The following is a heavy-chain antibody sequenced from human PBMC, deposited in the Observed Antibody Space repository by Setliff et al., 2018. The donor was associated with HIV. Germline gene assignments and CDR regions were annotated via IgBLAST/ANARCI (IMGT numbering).Heavy chain of an antibody. J-gene: IGHJ4*02. CDR2: ISAYNGNT. CDR1: GYTFTIYD. CDR3: ARDGAYVWGTYRYQGFDH. D-gene: IGHD3-16*02. Sequence: ASVKVSCKASGYTFTIYDITWVRQAPGQGLEWMGWISAYNGNTNYAQKLQGRVTMTTDTSATTVYMELSRLRSEDTAVYYCARDGAYVWGTYRYQGFDHWGQGTLVTVS. V-gene: IGHV1-18*01.